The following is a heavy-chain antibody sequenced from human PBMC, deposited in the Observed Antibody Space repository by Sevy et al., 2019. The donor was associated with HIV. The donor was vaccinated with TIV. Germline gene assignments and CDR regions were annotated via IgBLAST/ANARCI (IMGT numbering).Heavy chain of an antibody. D-gene: IGHD1-26*01. Sequence: SETLSLTCTVSGGSISSYYWSWIRQPPGKGLEWIGYIYYSGSTNYNPSLKSRVTISVDTSKNQFSLKLSSVTASDTAVYYCARDRGSRIVGAPDAFDIWGQGTMVTVSS. CDR2: IYYSGST. CDR1: GGSISSYY. J-gene: IGHJ3*02. V-gene: IGHV4-59*01. CDR3: ARDRGSRIVGAPDAFDI.